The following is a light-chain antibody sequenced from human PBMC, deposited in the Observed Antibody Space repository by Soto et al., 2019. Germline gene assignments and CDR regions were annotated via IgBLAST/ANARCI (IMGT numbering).Light chain of an antibody. CDR2: KAS. Sequence: DIQMTQSPSTLSASVGDRVTITCRASQDINNCLAWYQQKPGKAPNLLIYKASSLESGVPSRFSGSGSGTEFTLTISSLQPDDSATYYSQQCNNYPWTFGQGTKVEVK. V-gene: IGKV1-5*03. CDR1: QDINNC. CDR3: QQCNNYPWT. J-gene: IGKJ1*01.